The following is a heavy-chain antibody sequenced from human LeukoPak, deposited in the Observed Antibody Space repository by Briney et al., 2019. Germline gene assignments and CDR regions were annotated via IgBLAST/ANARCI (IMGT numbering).Heavy chain of an antibody. CDR1: GFTFDDYA. V-gene: IGHV3-9*01. Sequence: GGSLRLSCAASGFTFDDYAMHWVRQAPGKGLEWVSGISWNSGSIGYADSVKGRFTISRDNAKNSPYLQMNSLRAEDTALYYCAKAVIAALSLIDNWFDPWGQGTLVTVSS. D-gene: IGHD6-6*01. J-gene: IGHJ5*02. CDR2: ISWNSGSI. CDR3: AKAVIAALSLIDNWFDP.